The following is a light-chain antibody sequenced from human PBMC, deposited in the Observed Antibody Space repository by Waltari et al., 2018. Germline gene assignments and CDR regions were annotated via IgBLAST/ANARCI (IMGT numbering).Light chain of an antibody. CDR2: AAS. Sequence: EIVVTQSPATLSVSPGERATLFCRASESVSTNLAWYQQKPGQAPRLLIHAASTRAAGVPARFSGTGSGTEFTLIISSLQSEDFALYYCQQYNNGPPWTFGQGTRV. J-gene: IGKJ1*01. V-gene: IGKV3-15*01. CDR1: ESVSTN. CDR3: QQYNNGPPWT.